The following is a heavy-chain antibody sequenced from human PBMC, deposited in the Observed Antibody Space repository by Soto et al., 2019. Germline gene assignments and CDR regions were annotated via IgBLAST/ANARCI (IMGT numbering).Heavy chain of an antibody. CDR3: VRGGYSGSYYRFF. Sequence: PGGSLRLSRAASGFTLSKYWMNWVRQVPGKGLLWVSRIDRDGATTSYADSVKGRFTISRDNASNRLYLQMNSLRVEDTAVYYCVRGGYSGSYYRFFWGQGALVTVSS. D-gene: IGHD1-26*01. V-gene: IGHV3-74*01. CDR2: IDRDGATT. J-gene: IGHJ4*02. CDR1: GFTLSKYW.